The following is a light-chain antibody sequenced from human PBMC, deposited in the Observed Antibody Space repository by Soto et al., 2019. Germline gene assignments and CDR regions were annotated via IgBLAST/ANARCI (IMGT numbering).Light chain of an antibody. CDR2: GAS. CDR3: QQYNNLPPGDT. J-gene: IGKJ4*01. Sequence: EIVMTQSPATLSVSPGERATLSCRASQSVSSNLAWYQQKPGQAPRLLIYGASTMATGIPARFSGSGSGTEFTLTISRLQSEDFAVYYCQQYNNLPPGDTFGGGTKVEIK. V-gene: IGKV3-15*01. CDR1: QSVSSN.